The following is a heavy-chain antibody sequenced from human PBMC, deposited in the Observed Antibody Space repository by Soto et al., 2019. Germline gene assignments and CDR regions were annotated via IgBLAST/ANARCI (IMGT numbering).Heavy chain of an antibody. J-gene: IGHJ6*02. V-gene: IGHV5-10-1*01. CDR1: GYDFTNYW. Sequence: GESLKISCTGYGYDFTNYWINWVRQLPWKGLEWMGRIDPSDSYISYSPSFEGHVTISVDKYINTAYLQWSDLKASDSGKYFCARRREGKRYVMDVWGQGPQIAFSS. D-gene: IGHD3-10*01. CDR2: IDPSDSYI. CDR3: ARRREGKRYVMDV.